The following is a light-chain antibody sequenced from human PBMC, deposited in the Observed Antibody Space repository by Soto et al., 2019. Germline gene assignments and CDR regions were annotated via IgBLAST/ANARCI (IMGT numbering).Light chain of an antibody. CDR1: SNDVGDYDY. CDR3: CSYAGGYTFV. J-gene: IGLJ1*01. V-gene: IGLV2-11*01. CDR2: DVN. Sequence: QSVLTQPRSVSGSPGQSVTISCTGTSNDVGDYDYVSWYQQYPGKAPKLIIYDVNKRPSEVPDRFSGSKSGNTASLTISALQAEDEADYYCCSYAGGYTFVFGVGTKVTVL.